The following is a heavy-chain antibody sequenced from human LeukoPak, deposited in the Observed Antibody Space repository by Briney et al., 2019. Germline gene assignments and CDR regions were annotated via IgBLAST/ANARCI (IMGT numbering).Heavy chain of an antibody. Sequence: GASVKVSCKASGYTFTSYGISWVRQAPGQGLEWMGRISAYNGNTNYAQKLQGRVTMTTDTSTSTAYMELRSLRSDDTAVYYCARDVSGSWYSLFDYWGQGTLVTVSS. J-gene: IGHJ4*02. CDR3: ARDVSGSWYSLFDY. V-gene: IGHV1-18*01. CDR1: GYTFTSYG. D-gene: IGHD6-13*01. CDR2: ISAYNGNT.